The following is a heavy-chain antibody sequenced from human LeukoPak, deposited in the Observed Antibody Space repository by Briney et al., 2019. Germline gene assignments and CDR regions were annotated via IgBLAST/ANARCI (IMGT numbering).Heavy chain of an antibody. V-gene: IGHV4-59*01. CDR1: GGSISSYY. D-gene: IGHD3-22*01. Sequence: SETLSLTCTVSGGSISSYYWSWIRQPPGKGLEWIGYIYYSGSTNYNPSLKSRVTISVDTSKNQFPLKLSSVTAADTAVYYCAREHYYDSSGSQGFDPWGQGTLVTVSS. J-gene: IGHJ5*02. CDR2: IYYSGST. CDR3: AREHYYDSSGSQGFDP.